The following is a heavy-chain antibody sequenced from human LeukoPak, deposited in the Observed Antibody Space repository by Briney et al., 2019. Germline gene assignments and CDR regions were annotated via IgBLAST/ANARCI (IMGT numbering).Heavy chain of an antibody. CDR2: IYYSGST. V-gene: IGHV4-39*07. CDR1: GGSISSSSYY. J-gene: IGHJ6*03. Sequence: SETLSLTGTVSGGSISSSSYYWGWIRQPPGKGLEWIGSIYYSGSTYYNPSLKSRVTISVDTSKNQFSLKLSSVTAADTAVYYCARSVWFGEYYYYYYMDVWGKGTTVTVSS. CDR3: ARSVWFGEYYYYYYMDV. D-gene: IGHD3-10*01.